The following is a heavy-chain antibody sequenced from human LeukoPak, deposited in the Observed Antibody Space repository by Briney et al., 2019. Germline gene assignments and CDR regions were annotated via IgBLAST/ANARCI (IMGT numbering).Heavy chain of an antibody. D-gene: IGHD6-19*01. CDR2: ISASGGST. V-gene: IGHV3-23*01. Sequence: GGSLRLSCVASGFTFSNYAMSWVRQPPGKGQQWVSGISASGGSTYYADSVKGRFSMSRDNSKNTLFLQMNTLRAEDTAIYYCAKVSDSSGWYYGYWGQGTQVTVSS. J-gene: IGHJ4*02. CDR1: GFTFSNYA. CDR3: AKVSDSSGWYYGY.